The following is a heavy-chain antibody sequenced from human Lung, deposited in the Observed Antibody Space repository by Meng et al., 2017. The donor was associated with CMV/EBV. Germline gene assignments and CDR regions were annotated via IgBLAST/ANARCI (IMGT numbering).Heavy chain of an antibody. Sequence: SXXVSCKASGYTFTAHYFHWVRQAPGQGLEWVGWIHPHRGDTNYAQQFQGRVTLTRDTSINTGYMELTRLTSDDTAAYYCARDNNWGPDYWGQGTLVTGSS. CDR1: GYTFTAHY. D-gene: IGHD1-1*01. CDR2: IHPHRGDT. CDR3: ARDNNWGPDY. J-gene: IGHJ4*02. V-gene: IGHV1-2*02.